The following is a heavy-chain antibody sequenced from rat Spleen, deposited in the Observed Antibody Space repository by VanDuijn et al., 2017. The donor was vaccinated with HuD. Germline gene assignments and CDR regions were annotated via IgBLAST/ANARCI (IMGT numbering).Heavy chain of an antibody. Sequence: EVKLVESGGGSVQPGRSLKISCVASGLTLSDYDMAWVRQTPTKGLEWIASISTGGDNTYYQDSVKGRFTISRDDAKNTQYLQMDSLRSDDTATYYCTRHGGLRNWFAYWGQGTLVTVSS. CDR2: ISTGGDNT. V-gene: IGHV5S13*01. J-gene: IGHJ3*01. CDR1: GLTLSDYD. CDR3: TRHGGLRNWFAY. D-gene: IGHD1-11*01.